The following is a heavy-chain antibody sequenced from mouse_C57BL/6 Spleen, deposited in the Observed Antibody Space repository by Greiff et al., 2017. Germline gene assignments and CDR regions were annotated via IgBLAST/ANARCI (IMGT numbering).Heavy chain of an antibody. J-gene: IGHJ3*01. V-gene: IGHV5-17*01. CDR2: ISSGSSTI. CDR1: GFTFSDYG. CDR3: ARHDGYYEGFAY. Sequence: EVQGVESGGGLVKPGGSLKLSCAASGFTFSDYGMHWVRQAPEKGLEWVAYISSGSSTIYYADTVKGRFTISRDNAKNTLFLQMTSLRSEDTAMYYCARHDGYYEGFAYWGQGTLVTVSA. D-gene: IGHD2-3*01.